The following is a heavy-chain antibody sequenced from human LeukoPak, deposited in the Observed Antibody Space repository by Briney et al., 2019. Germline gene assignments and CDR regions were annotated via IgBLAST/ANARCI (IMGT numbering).Heavy chain of an antibody. CDR1: DXSISNYF. D-gene: IGHD1-26*01. J-gene: IGHJ3*02. CDR2: VHYSEPA. V-gene: IGHV4-59*01. CDR3: ARDRRRDLLHAFDI. Sequence: PSETLSLTCTVSDXSISNYFGSWIRQPPGKGLEWIAYVHYSEPANYNPSLRSRVTISLDTSKNQFSLKLSSVTAADTAVYYCARDRRRDLLHAFDIWGQGTMITVSS.